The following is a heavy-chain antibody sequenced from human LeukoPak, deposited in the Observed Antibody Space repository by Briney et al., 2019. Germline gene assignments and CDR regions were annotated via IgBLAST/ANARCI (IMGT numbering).Heavy chain of an antibody. J-gene: IGHJ4*02. CDR3: AKSRLTHTGACSIDS. Sequence: GGSLRLSCAASAFTFSSYPMSWVRQPPGKGLEWVSLITNSGANSYYPDSVKGRFSISRDNSKSTLYLQMNSLRAEDTAVYYCAKSRLTHTGACSIDSWGQGTLVTVSS. CDR2: ITNSGANS. CDR1: AFTFSSYP. D-gene: IGHD7-27*01. V-gene: IGHV3-23*01.